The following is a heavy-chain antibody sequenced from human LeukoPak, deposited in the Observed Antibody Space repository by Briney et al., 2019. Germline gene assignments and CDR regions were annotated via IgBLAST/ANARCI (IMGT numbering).Heavy chain of an antibody. Sequence: PSETLSLTCAVYGGSFSTYYWSWIRQSPGKGLEWFAEINHRGDTNYNPSVKSRVTISVDTSKNQFSLRLISLTAADTAVYYCARGPTISETGYFDYWGQGTLVTVSS. J-gene: IGHJ4*03. CDR3: ARGPTISETGYFDY. CDR2: INHRGDT. D-gene: IGHD1-1*01. CDR1: GGSFSTYY. V-gene: IGHV4-34*01.